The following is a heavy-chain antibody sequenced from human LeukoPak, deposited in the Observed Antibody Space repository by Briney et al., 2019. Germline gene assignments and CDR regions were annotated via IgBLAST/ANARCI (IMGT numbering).Heavy chain of an antibody. CDR3: ARDANLLWFGESNYYYYYYMDV. Sequence: GASVKVSCKASGYTFTGYYMHWVRQAPGQGLEWMGWINPNSGGTNYAQKFQGRVTMTRDTSISTAYMELSRLRSDDTAVYYCARDANLLWFGESNYYYYYYMDVWGKGTTVTVSS. CDR1: GYTFTGYY. J-gene: IGHJ6*03. D-gene: IGHD3-10*01. CDR2: INPNSGGT. V-gene: IGHV1-2*02.